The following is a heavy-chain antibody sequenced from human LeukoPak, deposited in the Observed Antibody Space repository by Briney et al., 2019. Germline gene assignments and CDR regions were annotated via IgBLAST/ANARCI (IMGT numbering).Heavy chain of an antibody. V-gene: IGHV4-4*07. J-gene: IGHJ4*02. CDR3: ASMARGWPSDY. CDR1: GGSISSDY. D-gene: IGHD3-10*01. CDR2: IYTSGST. Sequence: SETLSLTCTVSGGSISSDYWSWIRQPAGKGLEWIGRIYTSGSTNYNPSLKSRATMSVDTSKNQFSLKLSSVTAADTAVYYCASMARGWPSDYWGQGTLVTVSS.